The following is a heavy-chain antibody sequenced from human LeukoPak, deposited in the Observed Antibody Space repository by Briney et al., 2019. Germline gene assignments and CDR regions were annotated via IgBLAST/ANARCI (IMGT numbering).Heavy chain of an antibody. J-gene: IGHJ4*02. CDR2: IIPIFGTA. D-gene: IGHD6-13*01. V-gene: IGHV1-69*01. CDR1: GGTFSSYA. CDR3: ARVVSAAGTIGY. Sequence: AVKVSCMASGGTFSSYAISWVRQAPGQGREWMGGIIPIFGTANYAQKFQGRVTITADESTSTAYMELSSLRCEDTAVYYCARVVSAAGTIGYWGQGTLVTVSS.